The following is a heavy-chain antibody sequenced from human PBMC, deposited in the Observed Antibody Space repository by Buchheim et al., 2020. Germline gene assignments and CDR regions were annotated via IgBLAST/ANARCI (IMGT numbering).Heavy chain of an antibody. CDR2: IYYSGST. CDR1: GGSISSGDYY. D-gene: IGHD4-17*01. V-gene: IGHV4-30-4*01. Sequence: QVQLQESGPGLVKPSQTLSLTCTVSGGSISSGDYYWSWIRQPPGKGLEWIGYIYYSGSTYYHPSLKSRVTISVDTPKNQFSLKLSSVTAADTAVYYCARDGQGTTVTPYYYYGMDVWGQGTT. J-gene: IGHJ6*02. CDR3: ARDGQGTTVTPYYYYGMDV.